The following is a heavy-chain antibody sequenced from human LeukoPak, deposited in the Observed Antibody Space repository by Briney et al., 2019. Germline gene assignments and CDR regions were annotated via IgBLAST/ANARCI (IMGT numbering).Heavy chain of an antibody. J-gene: IGHJ4*02. V-gene: IGHV4-59*08. CDR2: IYYSGST. CDR3: ARHRYSSGWSDCDY. CDR1: GGSISSYY. D-gene: IGHD6-19*01. Sequence: SETLSLTCTVSGGSISSYYWTWIRQPPEKGLEWIGYIYYSGSTRYNPSLESRVTISVDTSKNQFSLKLSSVTAADTAVYYCARHRYSSGWSDCDYWGQGILVTVSS.